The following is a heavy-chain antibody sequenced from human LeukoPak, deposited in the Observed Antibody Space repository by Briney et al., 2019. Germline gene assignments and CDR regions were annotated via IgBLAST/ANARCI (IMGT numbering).Heavy chain of an antibody. D-gene: IGHD6-13*01. CDR1: GGSISSSSYY. CDR3: ARWDSSSWYFDY. CDR2: IYYSGST. V-gene: IGHV4-39*07. J-gene: IGHJ4*02. Sequence: KPSETLSLTCTVSGGSISSSSYYWGWIRQPPGKGLEWIGSIYYSGSTYYNPSLKSRVTISVDTSKNQFSLKLSSVTAADTAVYYCARWDSSSWYFDYWGQGTLVTVSS.